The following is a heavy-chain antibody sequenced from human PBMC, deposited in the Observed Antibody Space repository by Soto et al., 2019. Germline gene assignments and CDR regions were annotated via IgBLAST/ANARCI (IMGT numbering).Heavy chain of an antibody. J-gene: IGHJ4*02. CDR3: ATAPGCSGGSCYPFDY. CDR1: GYTLTELS. CDR2: FDPEDGET. D-gene: IGHD2-15*01. V-gene: IGHV1-24*01. Sequence: GASVKVSCKVSGYTLTELSMHWVRQAPGKGLEWMGGFDPEDGETIYAQKFQGRVTMTEDTSTDTAYMELSSLRSEDTAVYYCATAPGCSGGSCYPFDYWGQGTLVTVSS.